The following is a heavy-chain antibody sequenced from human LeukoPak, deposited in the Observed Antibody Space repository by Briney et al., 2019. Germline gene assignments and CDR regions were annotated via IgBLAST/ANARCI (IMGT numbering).Heavy chain of an antibody. CDR2: INHSGST. D-gene: IGHD2-15*01. CDR3: ARPSRYCSGGSCYLVRYYYGMDV. Sequence: SETLSLTCAVYGGSFSGYYWSWIRQPPGKGLEWIGEINHSGSTNYNPSLKSRVTISVDTSKNQFSLKLSSVTAADTAVYYCARPSRYCSGGSCYLVRYYYGMDVWGKGPRSPSPQ. CDR1: GGSFSGYY. J-gene: IGHJ6*04. V-gene: IGHV4-34*01.